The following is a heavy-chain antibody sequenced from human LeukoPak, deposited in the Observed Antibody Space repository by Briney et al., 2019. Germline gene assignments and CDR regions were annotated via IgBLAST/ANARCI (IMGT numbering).Heavy chain of an antibody. CDR2: IYSGGST. V-gene: IGHV3-53*05. CDR1: GFTVSSNY. D-gene: IGHD5-18*01. Sequence: GGSLRLSCAASGFTVSSNYMSWVRQAPGKGLEWVSVIYSGGSTYYADSVKGRFTISRDNSKNTLYLQMNSLRAEDTAVYYCAKDFPAMDYYYYYYMDVWGKGTTVTVSS. J-gene: IGHJ6*03. CDR3: AKDFPAMDYYYYYYMDV.